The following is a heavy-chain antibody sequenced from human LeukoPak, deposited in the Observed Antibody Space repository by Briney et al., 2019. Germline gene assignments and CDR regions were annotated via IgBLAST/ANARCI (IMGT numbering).Heavy chain of an antibody. CDR2: INYSGST. CDR3: ARYVVYGSGKYYFDY. Sequence: SETLSLTCTVSGGPVSSTTYYWSWIRQPPGKGLEWIASINYSGSTYYNPSLKSRVTISVDTSENQFSLKLSSVTAADTAVYYCARYVVYGSGKYYFDYWSQGTLVTVSS. D-gene: IGHD3-10*01. CDR1: GGPVSSTTYY. J-gene: IGHJ4*02. V-gene: IGHV4-39*01.